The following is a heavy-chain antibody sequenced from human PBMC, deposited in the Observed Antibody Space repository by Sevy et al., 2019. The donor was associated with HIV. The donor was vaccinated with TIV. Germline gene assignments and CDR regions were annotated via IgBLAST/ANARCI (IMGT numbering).Heavy chain of an antibody. J-gene: IGHJ4*02. CDR3: ASGRGYSYSLNY. CDR2: IYTSGNT. D-gene: IGHD2-2*03. CDR1: GDSVTNYY. Sequence: SETLSLNCTVSGDSVTNYYWNWIRQPAGKDLEWIGRIYTSGNTNSGNTNYNPSLKSRVTMSVDTSKNRFSLKLTSVTAADTAVYYCASGRGYSYSLNYWGQGTVVTVSS. V-gene: IGHV4-4*07.